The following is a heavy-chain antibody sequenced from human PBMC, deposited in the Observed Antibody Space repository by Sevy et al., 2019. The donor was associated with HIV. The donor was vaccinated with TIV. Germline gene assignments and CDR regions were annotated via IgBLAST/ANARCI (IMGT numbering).Heavy chain of an antibody. Sequence: GGSLRLSCAASGFTFSNAWMSWVRQAPGKGLEWVGRIKSKTDGGKTDYAAPVKGRFTNSRDDSKNTLNQQMNSLKTEDTAVYYGTTDGDDSSGYYGEIDYWGQGTLVTVSS. J-gene: IGHJ4*02. V-gene: IGHV3-15*01. CDR2: IKSKTDGGKT. D-gene: IGHD3-22*01. CDR1: GFTFSNAW. CDR3: TTDGDDSSGYYGEIDY.